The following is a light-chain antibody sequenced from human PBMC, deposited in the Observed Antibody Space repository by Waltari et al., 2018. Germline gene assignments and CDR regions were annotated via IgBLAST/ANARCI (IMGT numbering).Light chain of an antibody. J-gene: IGKJ1*01. Sequence: DIVVTQSPLSLPVTPGEPASISCRSSQSLLHSNGYNYLDWYLQKLGQSPQLLIYLGYNRASGVPDRFSGSGSGTDFTLKISRVEAEDVGVYYCMQALQTPPTFGQGTKVEIK. CDR3: MQALQTPPT. CDR2: LGY. V-gene: IGKV2-28*01. CDR1: QSLLHSNGYNY.